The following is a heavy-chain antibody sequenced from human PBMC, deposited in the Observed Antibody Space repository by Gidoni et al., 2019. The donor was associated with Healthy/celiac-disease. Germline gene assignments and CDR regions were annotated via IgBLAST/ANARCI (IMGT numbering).Heavy chain of an antibody. CDR2: ISSSGSTI. Sequence: EVQLVESGGGLVQPGGSLRLSCAASGFTFSSYEMNWVRQAPGKGLEWVSYISSSGSTIYYADSVKGRFTISRDNAKNSLYLQMNSLRAEDTAVYYCARRAGRGRGYGDYEVYYYYGMDVWGQGTTVTVSS. D-gene: IGHD4-17*01. CDR3: ARRAGRGRGYGDYEVYYYYGMDV. V-gene: IGHV3-48*03. J-gene: IGHJ6*02. CDR1: GFTFSSYE.